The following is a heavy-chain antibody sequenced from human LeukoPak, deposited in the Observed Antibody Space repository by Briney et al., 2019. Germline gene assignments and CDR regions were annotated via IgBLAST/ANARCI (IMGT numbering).Heavy chain of an antibody. D-gene: IGHD6-19*01. Sequence: SETLSLTCAVYGGSFRGFYWSWIRQHPAEGGEWSGGINHSGSTNYNPSLKSRVTISVDASKNQFSLKLSSVTAADTAVYYCARGRRRIAVAAKSWFDPWGQGTLVTVSS. CDR1: GGSFRGFY. V-gene: IGHV4-34*01. CDR3: ARGRRRIAVAAKSWFDP. CDR2: INHSGST. J-gene: IGHJ5*02.